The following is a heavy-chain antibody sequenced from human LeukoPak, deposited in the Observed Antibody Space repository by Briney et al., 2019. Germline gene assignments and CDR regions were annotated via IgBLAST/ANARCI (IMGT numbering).Heavy chain of an antibody. CDR3: ARVRGCSSTICHYFDY. D-gene: IGHD2-2*01. CDR2: IKQDGSEK. Sequence: GGSLRLSCAASGFTLSSYWMSWVRQAPGKGLEWVANIKQDGSEKYYVDSVKGRFTISRDNAKNSLYLQMNSLRAEDAAVYYCARVRGCSSTICHYFDYWGQGTLVTVSS. J-gene: IGHJ4*02. CDR1: GFTLSSYW. V-gene: IGHV3-7*03.